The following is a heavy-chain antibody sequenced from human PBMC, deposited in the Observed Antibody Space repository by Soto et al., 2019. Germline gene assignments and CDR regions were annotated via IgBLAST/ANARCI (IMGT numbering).Heavy chain of an antibody. CDR1: GYTLTTYP. D-gene: IGHD3-9*01. CDR3: ATALRFFDYLLKR. CDR2: ITGASGDT. J-gene: IGHJ4*02. V-gene: IGHV1-3*01. Sequence: ASVKVSCKASGYTLTTYPXHWVRQAPGQSLEWMGYITGASGDTRYSQKFHDRVTITRDTSATTAYLELNSLTSEDTAVYYCATALRFFDYLLKRWGQGTXVTVSS.